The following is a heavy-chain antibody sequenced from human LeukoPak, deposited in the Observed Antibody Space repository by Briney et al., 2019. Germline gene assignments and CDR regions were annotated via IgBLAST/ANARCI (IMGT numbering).Heavy chain of an antibody. D-gene: IGHD5-18*01. CDR3: ARDAPGNTALDY. J-gene: IGHJ4*02. V-gene: IGHV3-74*01. Sequence: GGSLRLSCAASGFTFVSYWMHWVRQAPGKGLVWVSRINGYGSSTDFADSVKGRFTISRDNARNTLYLQMNSLRAEDTAVYYCARDAPGNTALDYWGQGTLVTVSS. CDR2: INGYGSST. CDR1: GFTFVSYW.